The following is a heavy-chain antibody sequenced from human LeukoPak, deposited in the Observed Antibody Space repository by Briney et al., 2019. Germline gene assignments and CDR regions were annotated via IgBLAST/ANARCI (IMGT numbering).Heavy chain of an antibody. V-gene: IGHV4-30-4*08. CDR3: AREGVEYSSSFGY. D-gene: IGHD6-6*01. CDR1: GGSISSGDYY. CDR2: IYYSGST. J-gene: IGHJ4*02. Sequence: SETLSLTCTVSGGSISSGDYYWSWIRQPPGTGLEWIGYIYYSGSTYYNPSLKSRATISVDTSKNQFSLKLSSVTAADTAVYYCAREGVEYSSSFGYWGQGTLVTVSS.